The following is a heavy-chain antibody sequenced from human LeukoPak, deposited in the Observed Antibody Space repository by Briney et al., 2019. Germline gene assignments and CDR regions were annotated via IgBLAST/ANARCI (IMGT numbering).Heavy chain of an antibody. Sequence: GGSLRLSCAASGFTFSSYVMTWVRQAPGKGPEWVSGISGSGGYSSHADSVKGRFTISRDNSKNTLYLQMNSLRAEDTAVYYCAKVKEGYCSSTSCYTLDYWGQGTLVTVSS. J-gene: IGHJ4*02. V-gene: IGHV3-23*01. CDR3: AKVKEGYCSSTSCYTLDY. CDR1: GFTFSSYV. CDR2: ISGSGGYS. D-gene: IGHD2-2*02.